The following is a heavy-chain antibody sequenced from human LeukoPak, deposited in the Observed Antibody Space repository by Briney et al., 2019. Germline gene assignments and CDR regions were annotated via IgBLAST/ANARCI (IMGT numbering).Heavy chain of an antibody. CDR2: INAGNGNT. Sequence: ASVKVSCKASGYTFTSYAMHWVRQAPGQRLEWMGWINAGNGNTQYSQEFQGRVTITRDTSASTIYMELSSLRSEDMAVYYCARVVGYGDWFDPWGQGTLVTVSS. V-gene: IGHV1-3*03. CDR3: ARVVGYGDWFDP. D-gene: IGHD4-17*01. CDR1: GYTFTSYA. J-gene: IGHJ5*02.